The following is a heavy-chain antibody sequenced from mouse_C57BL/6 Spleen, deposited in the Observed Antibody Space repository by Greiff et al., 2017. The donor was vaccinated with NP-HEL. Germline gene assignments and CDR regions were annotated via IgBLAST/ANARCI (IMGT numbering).Heavy chain of an antibody. V-gene: IGHV6-3*01. CDR1: GFTFSNYW. CDR2: IRLKSDNYAT. CDR3: TGRGGYFAMDY. J-gene: IGHJ4*01. Sequence: EVKLMESGGGLVQPGGSMKLSCVASGFTFSNYWMNWVRQSPEKGLEWVAQIRLKSDNYATHYAESVKGRFTISRDDSKSSVYLQMNNVRAEDTGIYYCTGRGGYFAMDYWGQGTSVTVSS.